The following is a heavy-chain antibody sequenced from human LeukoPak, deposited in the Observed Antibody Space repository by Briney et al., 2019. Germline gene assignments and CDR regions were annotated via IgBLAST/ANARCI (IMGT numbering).Heavy chain of an antibody. CDR2: IIPILGIA. V-gene: IGHV1-69*02. CDR3: ASSITMVRELYYMDV. Sequence: SVKVSCKTSGYTFTDYFIHWVRQAPGQGLEWMGRIIPILGIANYAQKFQGRVTITADKSTSTAYMELSSLRSEDTAVYYCASSITMVRELYYMDVWGKGTTVTVSS. CDR1: GYTFTDYF. J-gene: IGHJ6*03. D-gene: IGHD3-10*01.